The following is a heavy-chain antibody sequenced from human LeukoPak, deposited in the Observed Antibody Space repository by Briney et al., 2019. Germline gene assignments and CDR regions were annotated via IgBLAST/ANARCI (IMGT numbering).Heavy chain of an antibody. J-gene: IGHJ4*02. CDR2: ISYDGSNK. CDR3: ARGSTDYYGSGVGDY. Sequence: GGSLRLSCRGSGFTFSNAWMSWVRQAPGKGLEWVAVISYDGSNKYYADSVKGRFTISRDNSKNTLYLQMNSLRAEDTAVYYCARGSTDYYGSGVGDYWGQGTLVTVSS. D-gene: IGHD3-10*01. V-gene: IGHV3-30-3*01. CDR1: GFTFSNAW.